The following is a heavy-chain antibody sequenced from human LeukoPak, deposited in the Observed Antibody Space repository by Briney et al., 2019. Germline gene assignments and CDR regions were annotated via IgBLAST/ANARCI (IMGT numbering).Heavy chain of an antibody. D-gene: IGHD2/OR15-2a*01. CDR1: GGSFSGYY. J-gene: IGHJ4*02. CDR3: ARGEYGLFDY. CDR2: INHSGST. V-gene: IGHV4-34*01. Sequence: SETLSLTCAVYGGSFSGYYWSWIRQPPGKGLEWIGEINHSGSTNYNPSLKSRVTISVDTSKNQFSLKLSSVTAADTAVYYCARGEYGLFDYWGQGTLVTVSS.